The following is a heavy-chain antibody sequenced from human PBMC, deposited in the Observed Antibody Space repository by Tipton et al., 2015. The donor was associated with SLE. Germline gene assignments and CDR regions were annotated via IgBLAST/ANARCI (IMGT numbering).Heavy chain of an antibody. V-gene: IGHV4-31*03. D-gene: IGHD2-2*01. CDR2: IYYGGGT. CDR1: GDSISNGDDY. CDR3: ARSTDQNWFDP. Sequence: TLSLTCTVSGDSISNGDDYWSWIRQPPGKGLEWIGNIYYGGGTYYNPSLESRVTMSLDTSKNQFSLKLNSVTAADTAVYYCARSTDQNWFDPWGQGTLVTVSS. J-gene: IGHJ5*02.